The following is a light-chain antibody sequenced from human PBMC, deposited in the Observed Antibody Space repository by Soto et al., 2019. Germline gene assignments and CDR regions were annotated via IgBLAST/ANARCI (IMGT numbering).Light chain of an antibody. CDR3: QQHDDYSHAT. J-gene: IGKJ2*01. V-gene: IGKV1-5*01. CDR1: QDISSF. Sequence: DIQMTQSPSTLSASVGERVTISCRASQDISSFLAWYQHKPGKAPKLLIYDASTLQTGVPSRFRGSGFGTEFTLTISGLQPDDFSTYYCQQHDDYSHATFGQGTKVEIK. CDR2: DAS.